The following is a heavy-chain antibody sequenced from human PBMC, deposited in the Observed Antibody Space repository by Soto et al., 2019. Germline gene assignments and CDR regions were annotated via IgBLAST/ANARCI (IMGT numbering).Heavy chain of an antibody. CDR2: IIPIFGTA. V-gene: IGHV1-69*13. CDR3: ARFHSNYVYDYYRMDV. Sequence: SVKVSCKASGGTFSSYAISWVRQAPGQGLEWMGGIIPIFGTANYAQKFQGRVTITADESTSTAYMELSSLRSEDTAVYYCARFHSNYVYDYYRMDVWGQGTTVTVSS. J-gene: IGHJ6*02. D-gene: IGHD4-4*01. CDR1: GGTFSSYA.